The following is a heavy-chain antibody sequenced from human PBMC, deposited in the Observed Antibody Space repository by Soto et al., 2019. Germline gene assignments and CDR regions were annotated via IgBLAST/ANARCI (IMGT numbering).Heavy chain of an antibody. CDR3: ARVLAFGQWLVAPY. Sequence: SETLSLTCTVSGGSISSYYWSWIRQPPGKGLEWIGYIYYSGSTNYNPSLKSRVTISVDTSKNQFSLKLSSLTAADTAVYYCARVLAFGQWLVAPYWGQGTLVTVSS. V-gene: IGHV4-59*01. CDR2: IYYSGST. D-gene: IGHD6-19*01. J-gene: IGHJ4*02. CDR1: GGSISSYY.